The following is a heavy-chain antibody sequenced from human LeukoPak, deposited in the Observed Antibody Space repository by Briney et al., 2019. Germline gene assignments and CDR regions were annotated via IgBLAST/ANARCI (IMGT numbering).Heavy chain of an antibody. V-gene: IGHV1-69*04. D-gene: IGHD3-10*01. CDR3: ARGPGSYNYAAY. CDR1: GGTFSSYA. CDR2: IIPILGIA. Sequence: SVKVSCKASGGTFSSYAISWVRQAPGQGLEWMGRIIPILGIASYAQKFQGRVTITADKSTSTAYMELSSLRSEDTAVYYCARGPGSYNYAAYWGQGTLVTVSS. J-gene: IGHJ4*02.